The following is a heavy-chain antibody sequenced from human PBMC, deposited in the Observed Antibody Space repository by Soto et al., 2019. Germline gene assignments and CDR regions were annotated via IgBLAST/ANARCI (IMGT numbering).Heavy chain of an antibody. V-gene: IGHV3-23*01. CDR3: VKGGASYTSCWYAN. Sequence: DVQLLESGGGLVQPGGSLTLSCAASGFTFSNYAMHWVRQAPGKGLEWVSTIKDGGESTFYLDSVRGRFTISRDNSKDTLYLHMTSLRVEDTALYDCVKGGASYTSCWYANWGQGILVTVSS. J-gene: IGHJ4*02. D-gene: IGHD6-13*01. CDR2: IKDGGEST. CDR1: GFTFSNYA.